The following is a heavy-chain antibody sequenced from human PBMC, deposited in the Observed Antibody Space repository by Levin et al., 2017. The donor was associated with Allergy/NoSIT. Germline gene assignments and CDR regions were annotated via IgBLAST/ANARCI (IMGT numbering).Heavy chain of an antibody. CDR3: ASRGVYDGSLDY. CDR2: IYYTGTT. J-gene: IGHJ4*02. D-gene: IGHD3-10*01. CDR1: GGSISSTTYY. V-gene: IGHV4-39*02. Sequence: NSSETLSLTCTVSGGSISSTTYYWAWIRQPPGKGLEWIGRIYYTGTTYYSPSLKSRVTISVDTSKNHFSLKLNSVTATDTSVYYCASRGVYDGSLDYWGQGALVTVSS.